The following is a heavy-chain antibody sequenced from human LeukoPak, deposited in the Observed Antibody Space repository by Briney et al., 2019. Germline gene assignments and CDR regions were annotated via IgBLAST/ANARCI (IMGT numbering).Heavy chain of an antibody. CDR1: GFTFSRNW. Sequence: QPGGSLRLSCAASGFTFSRNWMYWFRQAPGKGLVWVSRIKSDGSSTNYADSVKGRFTISRDNAKNTLYLQMNSLRAEDTAVYYCAKEEGYCSCPDYWGQGTLVTVSS. CDR3: AKEEGYCSCPDY. D-gene: IGHD2-15*01. V-gene: IGHV3-74*01. J-gene: IGHJ4*02. CDR2: IKSDGSST.